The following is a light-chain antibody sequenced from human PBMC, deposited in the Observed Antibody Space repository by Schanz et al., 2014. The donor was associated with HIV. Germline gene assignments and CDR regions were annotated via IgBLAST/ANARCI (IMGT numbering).Light chain of an antibody. J-gene: IGLJ2*01. Sequence: QSVLTQPASVSGSPGQSITISCTGTSSDIGTFDYVSWYQQHPGKAPKLMIFDVTHRPSGVSARFSGSKSGNTASLTISGLQDEDEANYYCSSYTGGSPLGVFGGGTKLTVL. CDR3: SSYTGGSPLGV. CDR1: SSDIGTFDY. CDR2: DVT. V-gene: IGLV2-14*03.